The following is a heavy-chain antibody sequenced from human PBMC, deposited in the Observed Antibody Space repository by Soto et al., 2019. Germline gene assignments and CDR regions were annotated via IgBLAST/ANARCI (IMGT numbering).Heavy chain of an antibody. CDR2: ISSSSSTI. D-gene: IGHD6-19*01. J-gene: IGHJ4*02. CDR3: ARDDIAVAGTVEYFDY. Sequence: EVQLVESGGGLVQPGGSLRLSCAASGFTFSSYSMNWVRQAPGKGLEWVSYISSSSSTIYYADSVKGRFTISRDNAKNSLYLQMNSLRAEDTALYYCARDDIAVAGTVEYFDYWGQGTLVTVSS. CDR1: GFTFSSYS. V-gene: IGHV3-48*01.